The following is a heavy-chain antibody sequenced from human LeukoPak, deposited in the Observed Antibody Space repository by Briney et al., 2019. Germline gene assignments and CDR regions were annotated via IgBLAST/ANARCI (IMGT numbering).Heavy chain of an antibody. V-gene: IGHV5-51*01. CDR3: ARSGEGCFDY. D-gene: IGHD1-14*01. CDR2: IYPGDSDT. J-gene: IGHJ4*02. CDR1: GSIFTSYW. Sequence: GASLQISCKGSGSIFTSYWIGWVRQLPGKGLEWMGIIYPGDSDTRYSPSFQGQVTISADKSISTAYLQWSSLKASDTAMYYCARSGEGCFDYWGQGTLVTVSS.